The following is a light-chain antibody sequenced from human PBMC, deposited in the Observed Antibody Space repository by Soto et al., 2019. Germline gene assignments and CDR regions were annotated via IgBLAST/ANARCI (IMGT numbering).Light chain of an antibody. Sequence: QSVLTQPASVSGSPGQSITISCTGTSSDIGASNYKFVSWYQQPPGKAPKLIIFEVRYRPSGVSKRFSGSKSGNTASLTISGLRAEEKADYYCSSYAVSTPLVIFGGGTKLTVL. CDR3: SSYAVSTPLVI. CDR1: SSDIGASNY. J-gene: IGLJ2*01. V-gene: IGLV2-14*01. CDR2: EVR.